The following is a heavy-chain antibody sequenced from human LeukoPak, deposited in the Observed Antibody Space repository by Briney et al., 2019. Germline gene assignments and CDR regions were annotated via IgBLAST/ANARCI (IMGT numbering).Heavy chain of an antibody. V-gene: IGHV4-34*01. Sequence: SETLSLTCAVSGVSISSYYWSWIRQPPGKGLEWIGEINHSGSTNYNPSLKSRVTISVDTSKNQFSLTLSSVTSADTAVYYCAREGSRDFWSGPVYYFDYWGQGTLVTVSS. D-gene: IGHD3-3*01. CDR3: AREGSRDFWSGPVYYFDY. CDR2: INHSGST. CDR1: GVSISSYY. J-gene: IGHJ4*02.